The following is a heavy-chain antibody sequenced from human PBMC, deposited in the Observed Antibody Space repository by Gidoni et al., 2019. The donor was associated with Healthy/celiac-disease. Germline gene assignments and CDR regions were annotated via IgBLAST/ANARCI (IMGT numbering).Heavy chain of an antibody. CDR3: ARGGAVAADREGDY. CDR2: INHSGST. D-gene: IGHD6-19*01. J-gene: IGHJ4*02. CDR1: GGSFSGYY. Sequence: QVQLQQWGAGLLKPSETLSLTCAVYGGSFSGYYWSWIRQPPGKGLEWIGEINHSGSTNYNPSLKRRVTISVDTSKNQFSLKLSSVTAADTAGYYCARGGAVAADREGDYWGQGTLVTVSS. V-gene: IGHV4-34*01.